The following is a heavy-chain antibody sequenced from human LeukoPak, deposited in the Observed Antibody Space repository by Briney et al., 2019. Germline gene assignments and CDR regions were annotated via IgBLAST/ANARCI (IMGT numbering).Heavy chain of an antibody. V-gene: IGHV1-69*01. CDR3: ASGHDSSGYLPYYFDY. Sequence: GASVKVSCKASGGTFSSYAISWVRQAPGQGPEWMGGIIPIFGTANYAQKFQGRVTITADESTSTAYMELSSLRSEDTAVYYCASGHDSSGYLPYYFDYWGQGTLVTVSS. D-gene: IGHD3-22*01. J-gene: IGHJ4*02. CDR1: GGTFSSYA. CDR2: IIPIFGTA.